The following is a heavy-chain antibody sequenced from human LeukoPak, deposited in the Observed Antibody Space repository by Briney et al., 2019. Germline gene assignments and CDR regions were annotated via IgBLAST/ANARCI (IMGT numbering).Heavy chain of an antibody. CDR3: ARDRRPYCGGGCSDRTDYYYYYYMDV. Sequence: GASVKVSCKASGYTFTGYYMHWVRQAPGQGLEWMGWINPNSGGTNYAQKFQGRVTMTRDTSISTAYMELSRLRSDDTAVYYCARDRRPYCGGGCSDRTDYYYYYYMDVWGKGTTVTISS. CDR2: INPNSGGT. V-gene: IGHV1-2*02. CDR1: GYTFTGYY. D-gene: IGHD2-21*02. J-gene: IGHJ6*03.